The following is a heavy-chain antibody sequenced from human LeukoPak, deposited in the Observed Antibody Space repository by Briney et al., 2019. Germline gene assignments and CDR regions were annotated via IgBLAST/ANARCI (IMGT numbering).Heavy chain of an antibody. J-gene: IGHJ6*02. CDR3: AKVWAVYYYYGMDV. V-gene: IGHV3-23*01. Sequence: GGSLRLSCAASGFTFSSYAMSWVRQAPGKGLEWVSAISGSGGSTYYADSVKGRFTISRDNSKNTLYLQMNSLRAEDTAVYYCAKVWAVYYYYGMDVWGQGTTVTVSS. D-gene: IGHD3-16*01. CDR1: GFTFSSYA. CDR2: ISGSGGST.